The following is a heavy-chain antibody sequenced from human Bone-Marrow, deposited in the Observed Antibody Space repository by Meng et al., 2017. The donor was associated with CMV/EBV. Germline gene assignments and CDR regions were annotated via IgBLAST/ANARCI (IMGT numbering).Heavy chain of an antibody. CDR2: VYYSGAT. V-gene: IGHV4-39*07. Sequence: PETLSLTRVVSGGFVNSSRDYWGWIRQPPGKGLEWIGNVYYSGATYYNPSLQSRVTISVDTSKNQFSLKLSSVTAADTAVYYCARGGYCSSTSCYSGIRIVLDPWGQGTLVTVSS. D-gene: IGHD2-2*01. J-gene: IGHJ5*02. CDR1: GGFVNSSRDY. CDR3: ARGGYCSSTSCYSGIRIVLDP.